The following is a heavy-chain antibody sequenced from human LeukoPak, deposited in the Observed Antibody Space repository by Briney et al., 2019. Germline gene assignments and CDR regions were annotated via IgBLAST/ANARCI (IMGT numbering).Heavy chain of an antibody. Sequence: SVKVSCKASGGTFSSYAISWVRQAPGQGLEWMGGIIPIFGTANYAQKFQGRVTITTDESTSTAYMELSSLRSEDTAVYYCTFYYDSSGFFWGQGTLVTVSS. D-gene: IGHD3-22*01. CDR2: IIPIFGTA. CDR3: TFYYDSSGFF. J-gene: IGHJ4*02. CDR1: GGTFSSYA. V-gene: IGHV1-69*05.